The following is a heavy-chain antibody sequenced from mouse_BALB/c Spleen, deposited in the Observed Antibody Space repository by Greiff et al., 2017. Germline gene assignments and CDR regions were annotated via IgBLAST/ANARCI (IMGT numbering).Heavy chain of an antibody. V-gene: IGHV1-5*01. CDR2: IYPGNSDT. CDR3: TRKERATMITTIYFDY. CDR1: GYSFTSYW. J-gene: IGHJ2*01. Sequence: EVQLQQSGTVLARPGASVKMSCKASGYSFTSYWMHWVKQRPGQGLEWIGAIYPGNSDTSYNQKFKGKAKLTAVTSASTAYMELSSLTNEDSAVYYCTRKERATMITTIYFDYWGQGTTLTVSS. D-gene: IGHD2-4*01.